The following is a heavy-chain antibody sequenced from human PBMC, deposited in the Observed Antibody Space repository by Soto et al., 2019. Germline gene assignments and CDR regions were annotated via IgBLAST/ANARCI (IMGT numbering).Heavy chain of an antibody. Sequence: GSLRLSCSASGFSVNNNYMTWVRQAPGRRPEWVAVIYTRGTIYYADSVKGRFTISRDNAKNSLYLQMNSLRAEDTAVYYCARVIRWELRAYDYWGQGTLVTVS. CDR2: IYTRGTI. J-gene: IGHJ4*02. D-gene: IGHD1-26*01. V-gene: IGHV3-53*01. CDR1: GFSVNNNY. CDR3: ARVIRWELRAYDY.